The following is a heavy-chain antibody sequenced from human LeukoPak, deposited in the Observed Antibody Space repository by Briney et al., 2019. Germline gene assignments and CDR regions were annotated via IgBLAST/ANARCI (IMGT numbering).Heavy chain of an antibody. CDR2: IYHSGST. Sequence: SETLSLTCTVSGGSISSGGYYWSWIRQPPGKGLEWIGYIYHSGSTYYNPSLKSRVTISVDRSKNQFSLKLSSVTAADTAVYYCARSSLIQLDFDYWGQGTLVTVSS. D-gene: IGHD5-18*01. CDR3: ARSSLIQLDFDY. CDR1: GGSISSGGYY. V-gene: IGHV4-30-2*01. J-gene: IGHJ4*02.